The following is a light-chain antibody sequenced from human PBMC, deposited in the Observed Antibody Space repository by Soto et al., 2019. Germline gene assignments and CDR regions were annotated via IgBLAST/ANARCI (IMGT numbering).Light chain of an antibody. CDR3: SSYTSSGSLA. Sequence: QAASVSGSPGQSITISCTGTSSDVGAYNYVSWYQQYPGKAPKLMIYDVNNRPSGVSDRFSGSKSGNTASLTISGLQADDEADYYCSSYTSSGSLAFGGGTKLTVL. CDR1: SSDVGAYNY. V-gene: IGLV2-14*01. CDR2: DVN. J-gene: IGLJ2*01.